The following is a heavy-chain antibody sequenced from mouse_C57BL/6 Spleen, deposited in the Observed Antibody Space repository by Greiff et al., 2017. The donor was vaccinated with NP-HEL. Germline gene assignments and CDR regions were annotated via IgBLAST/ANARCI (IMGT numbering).Heavy chain of an antibody. D-gene: IGHD2-5*01. J-gene: IGHJ3*01. CDR3: ARLSNPFAY. CDR2: IDPSDSYT. Sequence: VQLQQPGAELVMPGASVKLSCKASGYTFTSYWMHWVKQRPGQGLEWIGEIDPSDSYTNYNQKFKGKSTLTVDKSSSTAYMQLSSLTSEDSAVYYCARLSNPFAYWGQGTLVTVSA. V-gene: IGHV1-69*01. CDR1: GYTFTSYW.